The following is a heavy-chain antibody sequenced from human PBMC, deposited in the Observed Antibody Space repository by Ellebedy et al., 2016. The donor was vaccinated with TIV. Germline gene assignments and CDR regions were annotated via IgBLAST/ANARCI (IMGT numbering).Heavy chain of an antibody. CDR3: ARGGDYYDSSGYYYFDY. J-gene: IGHJ4*02. D-gene: IGHD3-22*01. CDR1: GYTFTGYY. Sequence: ASSVKVSCKASGYTFTGYYMHWVRHAPGQGLEWMGWINPNSGGTNYAQKFQGWVTMTRDTSISTAYMELSRLRSDDTAVYYCARGGDYYDSSGYYYFDYWGQGTLVTVSS. CDR2: INPNSGGT. V-gene: IGHV1-2*04.